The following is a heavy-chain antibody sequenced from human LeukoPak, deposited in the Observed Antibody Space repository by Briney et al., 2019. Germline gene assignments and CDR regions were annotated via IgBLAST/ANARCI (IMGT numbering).Heavy chain of an antibody. V-gene: IGHV3-23*01. D-gene: IGHD2-8*02. Sequence: PGGSLRLSCAASGFTFSGYAMSWVRQAPGKGLEWVSAISGSGGSTYYADSVKGRFTISRDNSKNTLYLQMNSLRAEDTAVYYCAKDEHTGRYYYGMDVWGQGTTVTVSS. J-gene: IGHJ6*02. CDR1: GFTFSGYA. CDR2: ISGSGGST. CDR3: AKDEHTGRYYYGMDV.